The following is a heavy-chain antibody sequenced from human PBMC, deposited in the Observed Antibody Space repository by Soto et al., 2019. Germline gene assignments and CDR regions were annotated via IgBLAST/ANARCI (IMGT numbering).Heavy chain of an antibody. Sequence: EVQVVESGGGLVKPGGSLRLSCAVSDFTFNNVWMNWVRQAPGKGLEWVGHIKSKTDGGATDYAAPVKGRFTISRDESKSRLDLQMNSLKTEDTAVYYCTTGRRDYYYYGLDVRGQGTTVTVS. CDR1: DFTFNNVW. CDR3: TTGRRDYYYYGLDV. CDR2: IKSKTDGGAT. J-gene: IGHJ6*02. V-gene: IGHV3-15*07.